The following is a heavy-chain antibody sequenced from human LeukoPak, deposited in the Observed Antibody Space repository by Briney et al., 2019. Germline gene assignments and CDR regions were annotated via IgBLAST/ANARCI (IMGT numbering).Heavy chain of an antibody. V-gene: IGHV1-69*04. Sequence: SVKVSFKASGDTFSNYAINWVRQAPGQGLEWMGSIIPILGIANYAQKFQGRVTITADKSTSTAYMELNSLRSGDTAVYYCAISRSYGAVYNFDYWGQGTLVTVSS. CDR3: AISRSYGAVYNFDY. CDR2: IIPILGIA. D-gene: IGHD1-26*01. J-gene: IGHJ4*02. CDR1: GDTFSNYA.